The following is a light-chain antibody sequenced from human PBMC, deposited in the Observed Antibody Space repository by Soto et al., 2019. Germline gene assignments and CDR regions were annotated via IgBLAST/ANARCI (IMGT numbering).Light chain of an antibody. CDR1: QVIAGS. CDR2: AES. J-gene: IGKJ4*01. Sequence: DIQLTQSPSFLSASVGDRVTITCRASQVIAGSLAWYQQKPGKPPKLLIYAESTLQSGVPSRFSGSGSGTRGTLTISSLQPEDFATYYCQQVKSYPRTFGGGTKVDI. V-gene: IGKV1-9*01. CDR3: QQVKSYPRT.